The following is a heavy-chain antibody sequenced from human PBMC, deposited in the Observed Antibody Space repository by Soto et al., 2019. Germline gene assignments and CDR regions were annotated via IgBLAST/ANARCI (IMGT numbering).Heavy chain of an antibody. CDR3: ARHRARNWFDP. CDR2: IYYSGST. D-gene: IGHD6-6*01. J-gene: IGHJ5*02. CDR1: GGSISSSSYY. Sequence: SETLSLTCIISGGSISSSSYYWGWIRQPPGKGLEWIGSIYYSGSTYYNPSLKSRVTISVDTSKNQFSLKLSSVTAADTAVFYCARHRARNWFDPWGQGTLVTVSS. V-gene: IGHV4-39*01.